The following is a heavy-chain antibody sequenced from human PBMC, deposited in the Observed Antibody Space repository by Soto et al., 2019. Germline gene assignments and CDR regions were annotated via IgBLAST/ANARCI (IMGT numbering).Heavy chain of an antibody. Sequence: ESGGGVVQPGGSLRLSCATSGFRLRSYAMHWVRQAPGKGLEWVALMSYDESKKYYADSVKGRFTISRDTSKNTLVLEMNNLRVEDTAVYYCAKDRRDGDFMHILVVDFWGQGALVTVSS. CDR2: MSYDESKK. J-gene: IGHJ4*02. D-gene: IGHD2-15*01. CDR1: GFRLRSYA. V-gene: IGHV3-30*18. CDR3: AKDRRDGDFMHILVVDF.